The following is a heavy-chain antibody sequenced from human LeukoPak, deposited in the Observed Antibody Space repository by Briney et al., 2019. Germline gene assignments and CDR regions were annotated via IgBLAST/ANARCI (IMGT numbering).Heavy chain of an antibody. J-gene: IGHJ4*02. CDR1: GFTFSSYA. V-gene: IGHV3-23*01. CDR2: ISGSGGST. D-gene: IGHD3-3*01. CDR3: AKAPSDFWSVPAQWSDY. Sequence: GGSLRLSCAASGFTFSSYAMSWVRQAPGKGLEWVSAISGSGGSTYYADSVKGRFTISRDNSKNTLYLQMNSLRAEDTAVYYCAKAPSDFWSVPAQWSDYWGQGTLVTVSS.